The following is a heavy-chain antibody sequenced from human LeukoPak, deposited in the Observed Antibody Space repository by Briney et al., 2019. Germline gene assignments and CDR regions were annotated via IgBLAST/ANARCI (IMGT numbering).Heavy chain of an antibody. Sequence: SETLSLTCTVSGGSISSRSYFWSWIRQSAGRGLEWIGRIDSSGNTNYNPSLKSRVTMSLDTSKNQFSLKLSSVTAADTAVYYCAREALPNGVWRVGWFDPWGQGTLVTVFS. J-gene: IGHJ5*02. CDR1: GGSISSRSYF. CDR2: IDSSGNT. V-gene: IGHV4-61*02. CDR3: AREALPNGVWRVGWFDP. D-gene: IGHD2-8*01.